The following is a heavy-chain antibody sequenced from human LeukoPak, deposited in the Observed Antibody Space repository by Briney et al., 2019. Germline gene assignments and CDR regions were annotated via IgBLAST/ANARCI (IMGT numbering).Heavy chain of an antibody. V-gene: IGHV3-7*01. D-gene: IGHD2-21*01. J-gene: IGHJ4*02. CDR2: IKLDGSEK. Sequence: GGSLRLSCAVSGFTFSNYWMSWVRQAPEKGLEWVANIKLDGSEKNYVDSVKGRFTISRDNAKNSLSLQMNSLRAEDTAVYYCARDILVDYWGQGTLVTVSS. CDR1: GFTFSNYW. CDR3: ARDILVDY.